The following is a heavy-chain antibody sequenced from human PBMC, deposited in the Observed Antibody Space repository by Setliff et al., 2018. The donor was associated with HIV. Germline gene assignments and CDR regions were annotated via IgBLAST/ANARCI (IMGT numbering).Heavy chain of an antibody. V-gene: IGHV4-38-2*01. Sequence: SETLSLTCAVSASSISSDYCWGWIRQPPGKGLEWIGSTHHSGSTYYNPSLNSRVTISVDTSKNHFSLKLRSVTAADTAVYYCARRGADSYYPRPLDVWGKGTTVTVSS. J-gene: IGHJ6*04. D-gene: IGHD3-10*01. CDR1: ASSISSDYC. CDR3: ARRGADSYYPRPLDV. CDR2: THHSGST.